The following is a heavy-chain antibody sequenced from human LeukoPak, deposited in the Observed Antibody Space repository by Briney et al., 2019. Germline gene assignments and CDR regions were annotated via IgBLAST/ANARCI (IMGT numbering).Heavy chain of an antibody. V-gene: IGHV1-69*13. CDR1: GGTFSSYA. Sequence: SVKVSCKASGGTFSSYAISWVRQAPGQGLEWMGGIIPIFGTANYAQKFQGRVTITADESTSTAYMKLSSLGSEDTAVYYCARGKVPATATNFDYWGQGTLVTVSS. CDR3: ARGKVPATATNFDY. CDR2: IIPIFGTA. J-gene: IGHJ4*02. D-gene: IGHD2-2*01.